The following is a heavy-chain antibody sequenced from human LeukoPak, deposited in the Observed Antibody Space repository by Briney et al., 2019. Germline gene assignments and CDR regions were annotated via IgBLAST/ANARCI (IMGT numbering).Heavy chain of an antibody. CDR3: AKAGATMVRGPPQKNNWFDP. CDR1: GFTFSSYG. Sequence: PGGSLRLSCAASGFTFSSYGMHWVRQAPGKGLEWVAVIWYDGSNKYYADSVKGRFTISRDNSQNTLYLQMNSLRAEDTAVYYCAKAGATMVRGPPQKNNWFDPWGQGTLVTVSS. D-gene: IGHD3-10*01. V-gene: IGHV3-33*06. J-gene: IGHJ5*02. CDR2: IWYDGSNK.